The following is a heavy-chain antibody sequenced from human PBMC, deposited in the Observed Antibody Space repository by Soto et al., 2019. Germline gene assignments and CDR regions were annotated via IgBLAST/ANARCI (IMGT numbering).Heavy chain of an antibody. V-gene: IGHV1-18*01. D-gene: IGHD2-15*01. CDR3: ARAKRVVVAASDLDY. CDR1: GYTFTSYG. Sequence: QVQLVQSGAEVKKPGASVKVSCKASGYTFTSYGISWVRQAPGQGLEWMGWISAYNGNTNYAQKLQGRVTMTTDTSTSTAYMELRSLRSHDTAVYYCARAKRVVVAASDLDYWGQGTLVTVSS. CDR2: ISAYNGNT. J-gene: IGHJ4*02.